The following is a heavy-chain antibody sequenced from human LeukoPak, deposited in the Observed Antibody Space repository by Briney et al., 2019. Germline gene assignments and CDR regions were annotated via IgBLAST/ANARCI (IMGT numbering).Heavy chain of an antibody. J-gene: IGHJ4*02. CDR1: GGSFSGYY. D-gene: IGHD3-10*01. CDR2: INHSGST. V-gene: IGHV4-34*01. Sequence: SETLSLTCAVYGGSFSGYYWSWIRQPPGKGLEWIGEINHSGSTNYNPSLKSRVTISVDTSKNQFSLKLSSVTAAATAVYYCARVRVYVRRFGGTATYFDYWGQGTLVTVS. CDR3: ARVRVYVRRFGGTATYFDY.